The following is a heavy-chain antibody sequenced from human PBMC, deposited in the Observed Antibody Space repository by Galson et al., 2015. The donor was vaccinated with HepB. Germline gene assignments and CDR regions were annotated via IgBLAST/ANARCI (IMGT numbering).Heavy chain of an antibody. CDR2: ISVYNDNT. Sequence: SVKVSCKASGFIWVRQAPGQGLEWLGWISVYNDNTDYAQKVQDRVTMTTDTSTRSAYMELRSLRSDDTAVYYCARYSSSLYSYAMDVWGQGTTVTVSS. V-gene: IGHV1-18*01. CDR3: ARYSSSLYSYAMDV. CDR1: G. D-gene: IGHD6-6*01. J-gene: IGHJ6*02.